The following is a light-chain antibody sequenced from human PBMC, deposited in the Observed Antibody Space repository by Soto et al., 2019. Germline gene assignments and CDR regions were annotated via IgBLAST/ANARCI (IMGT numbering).Light chain of an antibody. Sequence: IVLTQSPGPLSLSQGERATISCRARQSVNYHLTWYQQKPGQAPRLLIYDASSRAAGVPDRVSGRGSGTDVTLTSSRLGAEDFAVYYCQHCQHYVDSPPLTFGGGTKVDIK. V-gene: IGKV3-20*01. CDR3: QHCQHYVDSPPLT. J-gene: IGKJ4*01. CDR1: QSVNYH. CDR2: DAS.